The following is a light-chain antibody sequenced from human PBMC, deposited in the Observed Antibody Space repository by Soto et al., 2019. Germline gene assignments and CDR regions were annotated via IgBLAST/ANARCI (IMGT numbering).Light chain of an antibody. V-gene: IGKV3-20*01. CDR3: EQYDGSPRT. CDR2: GVS. CDR1: QSVKNSY. Sequence: IVMTQSPATLSVSTGERATLSCRASQSVKNSYLAWCQQKPGQSPRLVIYGVSNRATGIPNRFSGGGFGTDFTLTISRLEPEDFAVYYCEQYDGSPRTFGQGTKVDIK. J-gene: IGKJ1*01.